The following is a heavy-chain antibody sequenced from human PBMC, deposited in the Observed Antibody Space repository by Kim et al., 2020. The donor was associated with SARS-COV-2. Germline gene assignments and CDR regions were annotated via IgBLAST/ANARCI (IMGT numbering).Heavy chain of an antibody. J-gene: IGHJ4*02. CDR3: ARHWGDYYGSGSYFYYFDY. CDR1: GGSISSYY. V-gene: IGHV4-59*08. CDR2: IYYSGST. Sequence: SETLSLTCTVSGGSISSYYWSWIRQPPGKGLEWIGYIYYSGSTNYNPSLKSRVTISVDTSKNQFSLKLSSVTAADTAVYYCARHWGDYYGSGSYFYYFDYWGQGTLVTVSS. D-gene: IGHD3-10*01.